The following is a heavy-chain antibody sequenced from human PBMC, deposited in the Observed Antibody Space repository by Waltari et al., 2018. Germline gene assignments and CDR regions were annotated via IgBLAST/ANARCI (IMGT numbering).Heavy chain of an antibody. J-gene: IGHJ3*02. CDR1: GGTFSSYA. D-gene: IGHD1-26*01. V-gene: IGHV1-69*13. CDR2: ISPIFGTA. Sequence: QVQLVQSGAEVKKPGSSVKVSCKASGGTFSSYAISWVRQAPGQGLEWMGGISPIFGTANYARKYQGRVTITADESTSTAYMELSSLRAEDTAMYYCAKVGARYSGSYLGSDIWGQGTMVTVSS. CDR3: AKVGARYSGSYLGSDI.